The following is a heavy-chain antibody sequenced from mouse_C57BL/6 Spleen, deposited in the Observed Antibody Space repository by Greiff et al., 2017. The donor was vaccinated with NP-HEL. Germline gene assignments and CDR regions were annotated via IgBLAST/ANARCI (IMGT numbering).Heavy chain of an antibody. D-gene: IGHD1-1*02. CDR2: IHPSDSDT. J-gene: IGHJ4*01. Sequence: QVQLQQSGAELVKPGASVKVSCKASGYTFTSFWMHWVKQRPGQGLEWIGRIHPSDSDTNYNQKFKGKATLTVDKSSSTAYMQLSSLKSEDSAIYYCARDGSYGYYDMDGWGKGTSVTVAS. CDR1: GYTFTSFW. CDR3: ARDGSYGYYDMDG. V-gene: IGHV1-74*01.